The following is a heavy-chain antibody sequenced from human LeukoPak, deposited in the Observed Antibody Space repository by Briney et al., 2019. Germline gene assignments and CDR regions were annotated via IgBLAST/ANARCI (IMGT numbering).Heavy chain of an antibody. CDR2: IHGSSDYT. V-gene: IGHV3-23*01. D-gene: IGHD2-21*02. CDR1: GFTFSSYA. CDR3: AKLNGDYHLADFGF. J-gene: IGHJ4*02. Sequence: GGSLRLSCAASGFTFSSYAISWVRQAPGKGLEWVSAIHGSSDYTYYAGSVRGRFTISRDESKNTLYLQMSSLKAEDTANCYCAKLNGDYHLADFGFWGQGALVTVSS.